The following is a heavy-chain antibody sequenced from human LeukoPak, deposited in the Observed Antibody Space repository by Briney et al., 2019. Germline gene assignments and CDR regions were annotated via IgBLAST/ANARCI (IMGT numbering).Heavy chain of an antibody. CDR3: ARDKGRDGSGWYPYHDY. V-gene: IGHV1-46*01. Sequence: ASAKVSCKASGYTFSSFYIHWVRQAPGQGLEWMVMINPSGGTASYAQKFQGRVTMTRDTSTSTVYMELSSLRSEDTAVYYCARDKGRDGSGWYPYHDYWCQGTLVTVSS. CDR1: GYTFSSFY. J-gene: IGHJ4*02. CDR2: INPSGGTA. D-gene: IGHD6-19*01.